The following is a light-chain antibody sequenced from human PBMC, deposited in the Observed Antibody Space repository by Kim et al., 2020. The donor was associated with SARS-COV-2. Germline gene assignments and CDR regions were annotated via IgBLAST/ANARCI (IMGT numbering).Light chain of an antibody. V-gene: IGLV3-1*01. CDR2: QTT. CDR3: QAWDYTTL. CDR1: KLENKY. Sequence: VSLSQGQTASITCSGDKLENKYAYWYQQKPGQSPVLVIYQTTKRPSGIPERFSGSNSGNTATLTISGTQAMDEADYYCQAWDYTTLFGGGTKLTVL. J-gene: IGLJ2*01.